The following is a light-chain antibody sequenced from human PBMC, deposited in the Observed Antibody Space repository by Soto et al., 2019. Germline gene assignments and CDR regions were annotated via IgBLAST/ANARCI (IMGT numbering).Light chain of an antibody. CDR1: SSDVGGYNY. V-gene: IGLV2-14*01. J-gene: IGLJ1*01. CDR3: SSYTSSSTLVV. CDR2: EVS. Sequence: QSVLTQTASVSGSPGQSITISCTGTSSDVGGYNYVSWYQQHPGKDPKRMIYEVSNRPSGVSNRFSGSKSGNTASLTISGLQAEDEADYYCSSYTSSSTLVVFGTGSKVTVL.